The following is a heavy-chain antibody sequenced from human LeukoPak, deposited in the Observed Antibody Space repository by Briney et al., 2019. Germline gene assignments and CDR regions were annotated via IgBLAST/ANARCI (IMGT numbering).Heavy chain of an antibody. D-gene: IGHD6-19*01. CDR1: GFTVSSNY. Sequence: PGGALGLSCAASGFTVSSNYMSWGRPAPGKGLELGSVIYSGGSTYYADSVKGRFTISRDNSKNTLYLQMNSLRAEDTAVYYCARSYSSGWYGYFDYWGQGTLVTVSS. CDR2: IYSGGST. J-gene: IGHJ4*02. V-gene: IGHV3-53*01. CDR3: ARSYSSGWYGYFDY.